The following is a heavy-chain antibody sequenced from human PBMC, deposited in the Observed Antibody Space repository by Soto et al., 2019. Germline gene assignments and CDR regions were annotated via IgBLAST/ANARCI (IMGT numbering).Heavy chain of an antibody. D-gene: IGHD1-7*01. J-gene: IGHJ4*02. CDR2: IWYDGSNK. V-gene: IGHV3-33*01. CDR1: GFTFSSYG. Sequence: GGSLRLSCAASGFTFSSYGMHWVRQAPGKGLEWVAVIWYDGSNKYYADSVKGRFTIYRDNSKSTLYLQMNSLRAEDTAEYYWARDWGFYWKYVAPDYWGQGTLVTVSS. CDR3: ARDWGFYWKYVAPDY.